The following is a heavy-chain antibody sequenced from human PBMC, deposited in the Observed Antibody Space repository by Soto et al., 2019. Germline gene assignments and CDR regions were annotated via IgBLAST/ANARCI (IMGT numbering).Heavy chain of an antibody. CDR2: INPNSGGT. CDR3: ARERTLAAPLDY. V-gene: IGHV1-2*04. D-gene: IGHD6-6*01. Sequence: ASVQVSCKASGYTFTGYYMHWVRQAPGQGLEWMGWINPNSGGTNYAQKFQGWVTMTRDTSISTAYMELSRLRSDDTAVYYCARERTLAAPLDYWGQGTLVTVSS. J-gene: IGHJ4*02. CDR1: GYTFTGYY.